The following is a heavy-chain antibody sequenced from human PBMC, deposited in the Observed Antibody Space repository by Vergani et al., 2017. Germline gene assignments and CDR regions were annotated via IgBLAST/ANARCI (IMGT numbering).Heavy chain of an antibody. CDR1: GYSFTSYW. Sequence: EVQLVPSGAEVKKPGESLKISCKGSGYSFTSYWIGWVRQMPGKGLEWMGIIYPGDSDTRYSPSFQGQVTISADRSISTAYLQWSSLKASGTAMYYCASSDTFWALTFDDWGQGTLVTVSS. J-gene: IGHJ4*02. CDR3: ASSDTFWALTFDD. D-gene: IGHD3-16*01. CDR2: IYPGDSDT. V-gene: IGHV5-51*01.